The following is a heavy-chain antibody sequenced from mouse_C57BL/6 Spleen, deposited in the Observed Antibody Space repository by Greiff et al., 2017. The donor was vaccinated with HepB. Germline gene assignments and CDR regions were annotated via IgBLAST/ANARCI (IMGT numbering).Heavy chain of an antibody. Sequence: EVMLVESGGDLVKPGGSLKLSCAASGFTFSSYGMSWVRQTPDKRLEWVATISSGGSYTYYPDSVKGRFTISRDNAKNTLSLQMSSLKSEDTAMYYCARGGYDDPLAYWGQGTLVTVAA. D-gene: IGHD2-2*01. CDR1: GFTFSSYG. V-gene: IGHV5-6*01. CDR3: ARGGYDDPLAY. CDR2: ISSGGSYT. J-gene: IGHJ3*01.